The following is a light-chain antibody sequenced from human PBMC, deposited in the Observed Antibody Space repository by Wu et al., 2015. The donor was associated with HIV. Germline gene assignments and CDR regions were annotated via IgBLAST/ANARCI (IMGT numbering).Light chain of an antibody. J-gene: IGKJ2*01. Sequence: DIQMTQSPPSLSAFVGDRVSITCRASRDMANYLNWYQQKPGKAPKLLIYDAAILETRVPSRFSGSGSGTDFTFTISSLQPEDIATYYCQQYNYLPYTFGQGTKLEIK. CDR2: DAA. CDR1: RDMANY. CDR3: QQYNYLPYT. V-gene: IGKV1-33*01.